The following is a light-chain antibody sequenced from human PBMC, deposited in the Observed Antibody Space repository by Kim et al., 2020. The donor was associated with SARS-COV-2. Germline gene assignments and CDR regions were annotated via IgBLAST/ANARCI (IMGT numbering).Light chain of an antibody. CDR3: QSYDSSLWV. V-gene: IGLV6-57*01. CDR1: SGSIASNY. Sequence: NFMLTQPHSVSESPGKTVTISCTRSSGSIASNYVQWYQQRPGSSPTTVIYEDNQRPSGVPDRFSGSIDSSSNSASLTISGLKTEVEADYYCQSYDSSLWVFGGGTKLTVL. J-gene: IGLJ3*02. CDR2: EDN.